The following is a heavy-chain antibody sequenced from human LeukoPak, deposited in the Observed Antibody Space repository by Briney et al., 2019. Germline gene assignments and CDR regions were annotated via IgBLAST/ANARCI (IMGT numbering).Heavy chain of an antibody. CDR3: ARGPDCSSTSCYYPDTNFDY. CDR1: GYTFTSYG. J-gene: IGHJ4*02. V-gene: IGHV1-18*01. D-gene: IGHD2-2*01. CDR2: ISAYNGNT. Sequence: GASVKVSCKASGYTFTSYGISWVRQAPGQGLEWMGWISAYNGNTNYAQKLQGRVTMTTDTSTSTAYMELRSLRSDDTAVYYCARGPDCSSTSCYYPDTNFDYWGQGTLVTVSS.